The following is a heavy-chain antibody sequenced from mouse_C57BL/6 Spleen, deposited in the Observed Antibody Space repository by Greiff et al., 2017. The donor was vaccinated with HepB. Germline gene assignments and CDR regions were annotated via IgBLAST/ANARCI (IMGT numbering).Heavy chain of an antibody. V-gene: IGHV5-4*01. CDR2: ISDGGSYT. Sequence: EVQVVESGGGLVKPGGSLKLSCAASGFTFSSYAMSWVRQTPEKRLEWVATISDGGSYTYYPDNVKGRFTISRDNTKNNLYLQMSHLKSEDTAMYYCARGNYGGFDYWGQGTTLTVSS. D-gene: IGHD1-1*02. CDR1: GFTFSSYA. J-gene: IGHJ2*01. CDR3: ARGNYGGFDY.